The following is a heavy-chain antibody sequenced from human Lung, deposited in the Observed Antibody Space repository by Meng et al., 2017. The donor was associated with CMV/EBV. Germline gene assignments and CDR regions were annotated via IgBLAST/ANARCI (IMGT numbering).Heavy chain of an antibody. D-gene: IGHD3-16*01. CDR3: AKDLSLFGGPNAYFDY. CDR1: GFRFEDHG. CDR2: IRHDGTNK. J-gene: IGHJ4*02. V-gene: IGHV3-30*02. Sequence: GESLKISCAASGFRFEDHGMHWVRQTPGKGLEWVAFIRHDGTNKFYGDSVKGRLTISRDNSKNPVYLQMNSLRPEETAVYYCAKDLSLFGGPNAYFDYWGQGTLVTVSS.